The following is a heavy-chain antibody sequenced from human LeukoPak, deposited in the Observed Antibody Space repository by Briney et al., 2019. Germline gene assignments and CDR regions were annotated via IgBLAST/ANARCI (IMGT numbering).Heavy chain of an antibody. CDR2: ISGSGGST. V-gene: IGHV3-23*01. CDR1: GFTFSSYA. Sequence: GGSLRLSCAAPGFTFSSYAMSWVRQAPGEGLGWVSAISGSGGSTYYAGSVKGRLTISRDNSKNTLYLQMNSLRAEDTAVYYCAKDAVPAAISANWFDHWGQGTLVTVSS. J-gene: IGHJ5*02. CDR3: AKDAVPAAISANWFDH. D-gene: IGHD2-2*01.